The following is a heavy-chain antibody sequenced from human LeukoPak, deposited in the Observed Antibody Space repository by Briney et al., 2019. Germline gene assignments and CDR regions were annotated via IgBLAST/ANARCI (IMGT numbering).Heavy chain of an antibody. CDR1: GYIFSNYG. D-gene: IGHD7-27*01. V-gene: IGHV1-18*01. J-gene: IGHJ5*02. Sequence: ASVKVSCKASGYIFSNYGITWVRQAPGHGLEWMGWISGHSGNTNYAQKFQDRATMTTDTPTSTAYMELRSLRFDDTAVYYCARDFAWGSGGAPIDDNWLDPWGQGILVTVSS. CDR3: ARDFAWGSGGAPIDDNWLDP. CDR2: ISGHSGNT.